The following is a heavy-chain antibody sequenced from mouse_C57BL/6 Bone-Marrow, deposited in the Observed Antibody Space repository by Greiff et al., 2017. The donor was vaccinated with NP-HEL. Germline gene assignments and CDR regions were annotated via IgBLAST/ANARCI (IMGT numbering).Heavy chain of an antibody. D-gene: IGHD1-1*01. J-gene: IGHJ2*01. V-gene: IGHV6-3*01. CDR2: IRLKSDNYAT. CDR3: TDIYYYGSSAIYFDY. CDR1: GFTFSNYW. Sequence: EVKVEESGGGLVQPGGSMKLSCGASGFTFSNYWMNWVRQSPEKGLEWVAQIRLKSDNYATHYAESVKGRFTISRDDSKSSVYLQMNNLRAEDTGIYYCTDIYYYGSSAIYFDYWGQGTTLTVSS.